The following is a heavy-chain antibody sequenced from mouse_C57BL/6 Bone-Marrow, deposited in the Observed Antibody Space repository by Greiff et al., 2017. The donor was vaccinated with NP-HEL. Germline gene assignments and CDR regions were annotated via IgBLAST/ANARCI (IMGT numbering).Heavy chain of an antibody. V-gene: IGHV1-52*01. D-gene: IGHD2-1*01. J-gene: IGHJ4*01. Sequence: VQLQQPGAELVRPGSSVKLSCKASGYTFTSYWMHWVKQRPIQGLEWIGNIDPSDSETHYNQKFKDKATLTVDKSSSTAYMQLSSLTSEDTAIYYCARGGIYGNYLDYWGQGTSVTVSS. CDR2: IDPSDSET. CDR1: GYTFTSYW. CDR3: ARGGIYGNYLDY.